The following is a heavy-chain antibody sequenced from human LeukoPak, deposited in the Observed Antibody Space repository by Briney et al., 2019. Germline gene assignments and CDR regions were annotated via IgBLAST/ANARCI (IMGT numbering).Heavy chain of an antibody. V-gene: IGHV4-34*01. CDR3: ARRTILLWSGGANWFDP. J-gene: IGHJ5*02. D-gene: IGHD3-10*01. Sequence: SETLSLTCAVYGGSFSGYYWSWLRQPPGKGLEWIGEINHSGSTNYNPSLKSRATISVDTSKNQFSLKLSSVTAADTAVYYCARRTILLWSGGANWFDPWGQGTLVTVSS. CDR1: GGSFSGYY. CDR2: INHSGST.